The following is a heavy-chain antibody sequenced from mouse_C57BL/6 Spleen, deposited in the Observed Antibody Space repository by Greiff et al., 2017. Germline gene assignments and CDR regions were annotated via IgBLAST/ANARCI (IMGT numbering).Heavy chain of an antibody. CDR2: ISDGGSYT. CDR3: ARVTRDYGSSYFDY. CDR1: GFTFSSYA. D-gene: IGHD1-1*01. Sequence: EVKLVESGGGLVKPGGSLKLSCAASGFTFSSYAMSWVRQTPEKRLEWVATISDGGSYTYYPDNVKGRFTISRDNAKNNLYLQMSHLKSEDTAMYYCARVTRDYGSSYFDYWGQGTTLTVSS. J-gene: IGHJ2*01. V-gene: IGHV5-4*03.